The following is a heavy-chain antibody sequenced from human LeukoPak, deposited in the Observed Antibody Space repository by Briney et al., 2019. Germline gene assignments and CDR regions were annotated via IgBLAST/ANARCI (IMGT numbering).Heavy chain of an antibody. D-gene: IGHD5-18*01. CDR2: IYSGGST. CDR1: GFTVSSNY. V-gene: IGHV3-53*01. CDR3: ARLLDTAMADY. Sequence: GGSLRLSCAASGFTVSSNYMSWVRQAPGKGLEWVSVIYSGGSTYYADSVKGRFTISRDNSKNTLYLQINSLRAEDTAVYYCARLLDTAMADYWGQGTLVTVSS. J-gene: IGHJ4*02.